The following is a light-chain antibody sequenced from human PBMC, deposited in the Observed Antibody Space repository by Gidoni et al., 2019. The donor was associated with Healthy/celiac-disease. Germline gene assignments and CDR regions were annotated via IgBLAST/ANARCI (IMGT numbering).Light chain of an antibody. CDR2: DAS. CDR1: QSISSW. Sequence: DIQMTPSPSTLSASVGDRVTIPCRASQSISSWLAWYQQKPGKAPKLLIYDASSLESGVPSRFSGSGSGTEFTLTISSLQPDDFATYYCQQYNSFTWTFXXXTKVEIK. CDR3: QQYNSFTWT. V-gene: IGKV1-5*01. J-gene: IGKJ1*01.